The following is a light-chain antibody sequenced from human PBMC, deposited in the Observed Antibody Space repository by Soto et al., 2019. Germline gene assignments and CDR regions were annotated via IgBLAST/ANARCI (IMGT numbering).Light chain of an antibody. CDR2: GAS. V-gene: IGKV3-20*01. J-gene: IGKJ1*01. CDR1: QSVSSSY. CDR3: QEYGSAPPT. Sequence: EIVLTQSPGTLSLSPGERATLSCRASQSVSSSYLAWYQQNPGQAPRLLIYGASSRATGIPARFIGSGSGTDFTVTISRLEPEDFAVYYCQEYGSAPPTFGQGTKVEIK.